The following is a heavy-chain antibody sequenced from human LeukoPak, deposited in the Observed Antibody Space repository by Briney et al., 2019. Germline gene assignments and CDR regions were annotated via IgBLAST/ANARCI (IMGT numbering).Heavy chain of an antibody. CDR1: GCTFTGYY. D-gene: IGHD3-9*01. Sequence: GASVKVSCKASGCTFTGYYMHWVRQAPGQGLEWMGWINPNSGGTNYAQKFQGRVTMTRDTSITTAYMEMSRLRSDDTALYYCARSPHILTGENFDYWGQGTLVTVSS. J-gene: IGHJ4*02. CDR3: ARSPHILTGENFDY. CDR2: INPNSGGT. V-gene: IGHV1-2*02.